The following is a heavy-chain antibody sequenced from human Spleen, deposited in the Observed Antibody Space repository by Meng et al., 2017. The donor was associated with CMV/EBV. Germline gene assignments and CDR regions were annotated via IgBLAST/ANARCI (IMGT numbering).Heavy chain of an antibody. CDR2: VYHSGYT. Sequence: CASSCTSTSTSHWWSWVRQPPGKGVEWIGKVYHSGYTNYNPSLKSRVTMSVDRSKNQFSLRLSSVTAADTAIYYCARVTEYGGNCFDSWGQGTLVTVSS. D-gene: IGHD4/OR15-4a*01. J-gene: IGHJ4*02. V-gene: IGHV4-4*02. CDR3: ARVTEYGGNCFDS. CDR1: CTSTSTSHW.